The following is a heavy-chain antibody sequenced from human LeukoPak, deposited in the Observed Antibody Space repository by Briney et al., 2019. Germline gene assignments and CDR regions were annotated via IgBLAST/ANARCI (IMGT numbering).Heavy chain of an antibody. CDR1: GYTFTSYA. CDR2: LNAGNGNT. D-gene: IGHD6-19*01. J-gene: IGHJ5*02. CDR3: ARDTYSSGSENWFDP. V-gene: IGHV1-3*01. Sequence: ASVKVSCKASGYTFTSYAMHWVRQAPGQRLEWMGWLNAGNGNTKYSQKFQGRVTITRDTSASTAYMELSSLRSEDTAVYYCARDTYSSGSENWFDPWGQGTLVTVSS.